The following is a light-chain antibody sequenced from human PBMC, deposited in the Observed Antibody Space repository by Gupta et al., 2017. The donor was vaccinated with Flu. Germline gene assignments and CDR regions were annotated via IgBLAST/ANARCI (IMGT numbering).Light chain of an antibody. Sequence: QSALTQPPSASGSPGQSVTISCTGTSRDVGGYNYVSWYQQHPGKAPKLMIYEVSKRPSGVPDRFSGSKSGNTASLTVSGLQAEDEADYYCSSYAGSNNFDLYVFGTGTKVTVL. CDR1: SRDVGGYNY. V-gene: IGLV2-8*01. J-gene: IGLJ1*01. CDR2: EVS. CDR3: SSYAGSNNFDLYV.